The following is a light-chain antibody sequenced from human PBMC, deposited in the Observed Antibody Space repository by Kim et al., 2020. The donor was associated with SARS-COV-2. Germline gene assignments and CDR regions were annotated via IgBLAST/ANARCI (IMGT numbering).Light chain of an antibody. Sequence: DIQMTQSPSSLSASVGDRVTITCRTSQSISRHLNWYQQKPGTVPKLLIYGASTLQSGVPSRFSGSGSGTDFTLTISSLQPDDFATYFCQQTFSDPAFGGGTKVDIK. V-gene: IGKV1-39*01. CDR3: QQTFSDPA. CDR1: QSISRH. J-gene: IGKJ4*01. CDR2: GAS.